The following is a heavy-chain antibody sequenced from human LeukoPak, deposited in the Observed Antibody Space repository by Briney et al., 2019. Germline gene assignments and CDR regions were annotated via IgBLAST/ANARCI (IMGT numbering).Heavy chain of an antibody. V-gene: IGHV4-4*07. D-gene: IGHD6-13*01. CDR1: GGSISSYY. J-gene: IGHJ1*01. CDR3: AGIAAAGHAEYFQH. CDR2: IYTSGST. Sequence: SETLSLTCTVSGGSISSYYWSWIRQPAGKGLEWIGRIYTSGSTNYNPSLKSRVTMSVDTSKNQFSLKLSSMTAADTAVYYCAGIAAAGHAEYFQHWGQGTLVTVSS.